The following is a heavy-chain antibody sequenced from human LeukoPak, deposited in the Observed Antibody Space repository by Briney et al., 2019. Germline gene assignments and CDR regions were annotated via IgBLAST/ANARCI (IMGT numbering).Heavy chain of an antibody. V-gene: IGHV3-53*01. J-gene: IGHJ4*02. CDR1: GFTVSSNY. CDR2: IYSGGDT. D-gene: IGHD3-3*01. Sequence: GGSLRLSCAASGFTVSSNYMSWVRQAPGKGLEWVSVIYSGGDTYYADSVKGRFTVPRDNSRNTLYLQMTSLRAEDTAVYYCARIRYDYGNWGQGTLVTVSS. CDR3: ARIRYDYGN.